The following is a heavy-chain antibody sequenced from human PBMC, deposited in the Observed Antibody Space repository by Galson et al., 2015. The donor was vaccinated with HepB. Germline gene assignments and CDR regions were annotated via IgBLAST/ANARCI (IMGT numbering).Heavy chain of an antibody. Sequence: PALVKPTQTLTLTCTFSGFSLSTSGMCVSWIRQPPGKALEWLVLIDWDDDKYYSTSLKTRLTISKDTSKNQVVLTMTNMDPVDTATYYCARSQAHSGYEDFDYWGQGTLVTVSS. D-gene: IGHD5-12*01. V-gene: IGHV2-70*01. J-gene: IGHJ4*02. CDR1: GFSLSTSGMC. CDR3: ARSQAHSGYEDFDY. CDR2: IDWDDDK.